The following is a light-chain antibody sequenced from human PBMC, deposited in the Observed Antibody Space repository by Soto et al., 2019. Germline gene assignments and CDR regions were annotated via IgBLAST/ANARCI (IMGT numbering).Light chain of an antibody. CDR2: EVS. Sequence: QSALTQHASVSGSPGQSITISCTGTSRDVGGYNYVSWYQQYPGKAPKLMIYEVSNRPSGVSNRFSGSKSGNTASLSISGLQAEDEADYYCGTWDRRLSAFVFGAGTKLTVL. CDR3: GTWDRRLSAFV. CDR1: SRDVGGYNY. J-gene: IGLJ1*01. V-gene: IGLV2-14*01.